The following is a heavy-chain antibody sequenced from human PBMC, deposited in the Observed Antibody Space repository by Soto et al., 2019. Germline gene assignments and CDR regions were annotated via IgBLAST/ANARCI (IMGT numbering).Heavy chain of an antibody. D-gene: IGHD3-22*01. V-gene: IGHV3-30-3*01. J-gene: IGHJ3*02. CDR1: GFTFSSYA. CDR3: ARDTMIVVVPRGTDAFDI. CDR2: ISYDGSNK. Sequence: GGSLRLSCAASGFTFSSYAMHWVRQAPGKGLEWVAVISYDGSNKYYADSVKGRFTISRDNSENTLYLQMNSLRAKDTAVYYCARDTMIVVVPRGTDAFDIWGQGTMVTVSS.